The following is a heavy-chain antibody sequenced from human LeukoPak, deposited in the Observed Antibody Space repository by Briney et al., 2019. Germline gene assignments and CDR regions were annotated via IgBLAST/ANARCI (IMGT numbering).Heavy chain of an antibody. CDR1: GFTFRIHW. D-gene: IGHD3-16*01. CDR2: INQDGGEK. J-gene: IGHJ4*02. V-gene: IGHV3-7*01. CDR3: ARGPLPMGLPIIDY. Sequence: RSGGSLRLSCAASGFTFRIHWLSWVRQAPGKGLEWVAKINQDGGEKYYGDPVKGRVTISRDNAKNSLYLQMNSLRAEDTAVYYCARGPLPMGLPIIDYWGQGTLVTVSS.